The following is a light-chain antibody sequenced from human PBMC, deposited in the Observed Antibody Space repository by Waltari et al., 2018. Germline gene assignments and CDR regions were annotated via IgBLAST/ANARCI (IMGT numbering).Light chain of an antibody. J-gene: IGKJ1*01. CDR3: QQYSTYSRT. V-gene: IGKV1-5*03. CDR1: QSNSNW. Sequence: DVQMTQSPSTLSASVGDRFTFTCRASQSNSNWFAWYQQKPGKAPNVLIYKASNLVSGVPSRFSGSVSRTEFTLTISSLQPDDCATYYCQQYSTYSRTFGQGTKVEIK. CDR2: KAS.